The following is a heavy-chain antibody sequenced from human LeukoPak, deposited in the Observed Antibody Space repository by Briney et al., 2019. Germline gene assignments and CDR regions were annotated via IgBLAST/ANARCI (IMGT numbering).Heavy chain of an antibody. Sequence: SETLSLTCTVSGGSISSSTYHWGWIRQPPGKGLEWIGSIYYSGSTYYNPSLKSRVTISVDTSKSQFSLNLTSVTAADRAVYYCARGNCSSSTCSGVGYMDVWGKGTMVTVSS. V-gene: IGHV4-39*02. J-gene: IGHJ6*03. CDR3: ARGNCSSSTCSGVGYMDV. D-gene: IGHD2-2*01. CDR1: GGSISSSTYH. CDR2: IYYSGST.